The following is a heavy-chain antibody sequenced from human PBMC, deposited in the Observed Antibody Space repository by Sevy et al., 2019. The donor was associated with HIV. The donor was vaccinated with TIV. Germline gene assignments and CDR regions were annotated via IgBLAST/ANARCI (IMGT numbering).Heavy chain of an antibody. CDR3: ARALDDYYGSGSYFDY. Sequence: GGSLRLSCAASGFTVSRYSMNWVRQAPGKGLEWVSSISSSSSYLYYADSVKGRFTISRDNAKNSLYLQMNSLRAEDTAVYYCARALDDYYGSGSYFDYWGQGTLVTVSS. V-gene: IGHV3-21*01. CDR2: ISSSSSYL. J-gene: IGHJ4*02. D-gene: IGHD3-10*01. CDR1: GFTVSRYS.